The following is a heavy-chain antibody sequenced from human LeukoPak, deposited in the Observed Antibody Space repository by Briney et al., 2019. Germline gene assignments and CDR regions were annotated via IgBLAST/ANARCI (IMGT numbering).Heavy chain of an antibody. Sequence: GGSLRLSCAAPGFTFSSYSMNWVRQAPGKGLEWVSSIDTSTTYMTYADSVKGRFTISRDNARNSLYLQMNSLRAEDTAVYYCAREAGTGERWYFDLWGRGTLVTVSS. CDR2: IDTSTTYM. J-gene: IGHJ2*01. D-gene: IGHD7-27*01. CDR1: GFTFSSYS. V-gene: IGHV3-21*01. CDR3: AREAGTGERWYFDL.